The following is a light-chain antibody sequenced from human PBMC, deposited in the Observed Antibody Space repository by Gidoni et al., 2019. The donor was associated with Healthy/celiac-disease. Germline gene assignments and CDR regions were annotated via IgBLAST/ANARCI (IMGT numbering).Light chain of an antibody. V-gene: IGKV1-33*01. CDR2: DAA. J-gene: IGKJ3*01. CDR1: QDISNY. CDR3: QQYDNLPRFT. Sequence: TQSPSSLSASVGDRVTITCQASQDISNYLIWYQQKPGEAPKLLIYDAANLETGVPSRFSGSGSGTDFTFTISSLQPEDISTYYCQQYDNLPRFTFGPXTKVDIK.